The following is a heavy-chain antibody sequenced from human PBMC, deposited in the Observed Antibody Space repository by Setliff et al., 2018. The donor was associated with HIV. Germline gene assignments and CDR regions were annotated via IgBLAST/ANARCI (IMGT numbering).Heavy chain of an antibody. CDR1: GDSVIKNNFY. CDR3: VNSGYDGDYYYYYMDV. Sequence: PSETLSLTCSVSGDSVIKNNFYWGWIRQSPAKGLEWIGTLYHGGRTYYNPPLKSRVTIFVDTTKNEFSLNLRSVTAADTAVYFCVNSGYDGDYYYYYMDVWGKGTLVTVSS. CDR2: LYHGGRT. J-gene: IGHJ6*03. V-gene: IGHV4-39*01. D-gene: IGHD3-22*01.